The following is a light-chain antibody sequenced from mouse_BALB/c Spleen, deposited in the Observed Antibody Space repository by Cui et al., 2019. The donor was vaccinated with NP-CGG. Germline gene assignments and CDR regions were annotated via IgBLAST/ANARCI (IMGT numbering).Light chain of an antibody. CDR2: GTR. Sequence: QAVVTQESDLTTAPGETVTLTCRSSSGGVTTSNYANWVQEKPDHLFTGLIGGTRNRAPGVPARFSGSLIGDKAALTITGAQTEDEAISFCALWYSNHWVFGGGTKLTVL. CDR3: ALWYSNHWV. V-gene: IGLV1*01. J-gene: IGLJ1*01. CDR1: SGGVTTSNY.